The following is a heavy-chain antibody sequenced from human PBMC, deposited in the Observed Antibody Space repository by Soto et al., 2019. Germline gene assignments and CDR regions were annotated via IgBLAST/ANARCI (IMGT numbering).Heavy chain of an antibody. J-gene: IGHJ4*02. D-gene: IGHD3-22*01. CDR3: AKGRAYYDSSGYYYFDY. CDR2: IYHRGST. Sequence: QMQLQESGPGLVKPSQTLSLTCTVSGGSSSSGDYYCIWIRQPPGKGLEWIGYIYHRGSTYYNPSLKSRVSISVDTSKNQFSLKLSSVTAADSAVYYCAKGRAYYDSSGYYYFDYWGQGALATVSS. V-gene: IGHV4-30-4*01. CDR1: GGSSSSGDYY.